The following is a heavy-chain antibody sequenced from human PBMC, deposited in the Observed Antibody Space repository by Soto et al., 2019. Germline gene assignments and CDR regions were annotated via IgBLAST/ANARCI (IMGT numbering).Heavy chain of an antibody. CDR1: GGTFSSYA. CDR3: ARHPGGRGYYYGMDV. D-gene: IGHD2-15*01. V-gene: IGHV1-69*13. Sequence: SVKVSCKASGGTFSSYAIRWVRQAPGQGLEWMGGIIPIFGTANYAQKFQGRVTITADESTSTAYMELSSLRSEDTAVYYCARHPGGRGYYYGMDVWGQGTTVTVSS. CDR2: IIPIFGTA. J-gene: IGHJ6*02.